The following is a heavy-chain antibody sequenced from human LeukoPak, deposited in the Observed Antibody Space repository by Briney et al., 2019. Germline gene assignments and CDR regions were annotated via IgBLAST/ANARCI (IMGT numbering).Heavy chain of an antibody. V-gene: IGHV4-39*01. Sequence: PSETLSLTCTVSGVSISSSSYYWGWIRQPPGKGLEWIGSIYYSGSTYYNPSLKSRATISVDTSKNQFSLKLSSVTAADTAVYYCAGRKGRLGELSSFDAFDIWGQGTMVTVSS. D-gene: IGHD3-16*02. CDR2: IYYSGST. J-gene: IGHJ3*02. CDR3: AGRKGRLGELSSFDAFDI. CDR1: GVSISSSSYY.